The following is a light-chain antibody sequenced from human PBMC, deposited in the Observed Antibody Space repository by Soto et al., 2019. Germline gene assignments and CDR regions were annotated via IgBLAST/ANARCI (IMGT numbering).Light chain of an antibody. CDR1: QYINTR. CDR2: QTS. Sequence: GFSHSAPPSLSFPDNEATPFCSASQYINTRLAWYQHRPGQAPRLLIYQTSIRAAGIPARFSASGTGTDFTLTICDVQPEDFTVYCCHQRQRSTQRFGQGAKVEIK. J-gene: IGKJ1*01. V-gene: IGKV3D-11*01. CDR3: HQRQRSTQR.